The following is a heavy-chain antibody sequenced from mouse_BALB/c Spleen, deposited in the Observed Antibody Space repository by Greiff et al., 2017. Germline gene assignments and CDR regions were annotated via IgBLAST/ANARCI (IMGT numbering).Heavy chain of an antibody. CDR2: SRNKANDYTT. J-gene: IGHJ3*01. CDR1: GFTFSDFY. D-gene: IGHD1-1*01. CDR3: ARDADYYGFAY. Sequence: EVKVVESGGGLVQPGGSLRLSCATSGFTFSDFYMEWVRQPPGKRLEWIAASRNKANDYTTEYSASVKGRFIVSRDTSQSILYLQMNALRAEDTAIYYCARDADYYGFAYWGQGTLVTVSA. V-gene: IGHV7-1*02.